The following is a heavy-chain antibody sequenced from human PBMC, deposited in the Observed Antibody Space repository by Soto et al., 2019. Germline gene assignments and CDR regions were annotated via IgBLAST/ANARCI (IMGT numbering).Heavy chain of an antibody. CDR1: GFTLSNYG. D-gene: IGHD1-26*01. CDR3: AKERGGADFDY. V-gene: IGHV3-30*18. J-gene: IGHJ4*02. Sequence: QVQLVESGGGVVQPGRSLRLSCAVSGFTLSNYGMHWVRQAPGKGLEWVAVISSDGSEKYYADSVKGRFTISRDKSKNKLDLQMNSLRAEDTAVYYCAKERGGADFDYWGQGTLVTVSS. CDR2: ISSDGSEK.